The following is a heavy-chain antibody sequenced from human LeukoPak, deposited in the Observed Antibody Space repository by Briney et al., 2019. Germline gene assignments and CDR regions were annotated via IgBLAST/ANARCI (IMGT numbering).Heavy chain of an antibody. Sequence: GGSLRPSCAASGFTFSSYSMNWVRQAPGKGLEWVSSISSSSSYIYYADSVKGRFTISRDNAKHSLYLQMTSLRAADTAVYYCARDTSGFPHYFDYWGQGTLVTVSS. V-gene: IGHV3-21*01. CDR1: GFTFSSYS. J-gene: IGHJ4*02. CDR3: ARDTSGFPHYFDY. CDR2: ISSSSSYI. D-gene: IGHD3-22*01.